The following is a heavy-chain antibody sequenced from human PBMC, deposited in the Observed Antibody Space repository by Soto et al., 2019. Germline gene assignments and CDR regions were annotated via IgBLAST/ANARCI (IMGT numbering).Heavy chain of an antibody. CDR3: AREFGYYDSWSGYYRGYYYYYGMDV. CDR1: GFTFSSYS. CDR2: ISSSSSYI. J-gene: IGHJ6*02. D-gene: IGHD3-3*01. V-gene: IGHV3-21*01. Sequence: EVQMVESGGGLVKPGGSLRLSCAASGFTFSSYSMNWVRQAPGKGLEWVSSISSSSSYIYYADTVKGRFTISRDNAKNSLYLQMNSLRAEDTAVYYCAREFGYYDSWSGYYRGYYYYYGMDVWVQGTTVTVSS.